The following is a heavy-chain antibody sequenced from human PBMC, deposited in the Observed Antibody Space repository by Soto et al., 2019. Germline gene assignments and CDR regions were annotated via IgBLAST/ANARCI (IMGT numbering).Heavy chain of an antibody. CDR2: IKSKTDGGTT. D-gene: IGHD6-19*01. CDR1: GFTFSNAW. J-gene: IGHJ4*02. CDR3: NRSLGGWVDY. Sequence: EVQLVESGGGLVKPGGSLRLSCAASGFTFSNAWMSWVRQAPGKGLEWVGRIKSKTDGGTTDYAAPVKGRFTISRDDPENTLYRKMNSLNTEDTAVYYCNRSLGGWVDYWGQGTLVSVSS. V-gene: IGHV3-15*01.